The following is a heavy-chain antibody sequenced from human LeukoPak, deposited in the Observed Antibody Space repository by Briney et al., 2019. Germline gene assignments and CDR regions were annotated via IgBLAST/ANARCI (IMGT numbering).Heavy chain of an antibody. CDR3: AREGYGQQLVPAFDY. D-gene: IGHD6-13*01. CDR1: GGSISSGSYY. Sequence: PSETLSLTCTVSGGSISSGSYYWSWIRQPAGKGLEWIGRIYTSGSTNYNPSLKSRVTISVDTSKNQFSLKLSSVTAADTAVYYCAREGYGQQLVPAFDYWGQGTLVTVSS. V-gene: IGHV4-61*02. CDR2: IYTSGST. J-gene: IGHJ4*02.